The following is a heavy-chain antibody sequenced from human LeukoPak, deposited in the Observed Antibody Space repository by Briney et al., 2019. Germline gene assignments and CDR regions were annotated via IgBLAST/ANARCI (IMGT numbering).Heavy chain of an antibody. V-gene: IGHV3-30*02. D-gene: IGHD1-26*01. CDR3: ARDPYSGTYGDTYYYYMDV. CDR1: GFTFSSYG. J-gene: IGHJ6*03. CDR2: IRYDGSDR. Sequence: GGSLRLSCAASGFTFSSYGMHWVRQAPGKGLEWVAFIRYDGSDRYYADSVKSRFTVSRDNARNSLYLQMNSLRAEDTAVYYCARDPYSGTYGDTYYYYMDVWGKGTTVTISS.